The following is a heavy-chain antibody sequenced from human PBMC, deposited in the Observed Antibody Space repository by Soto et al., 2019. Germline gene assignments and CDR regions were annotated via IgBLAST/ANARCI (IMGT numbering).Heavy chain of an antibody. Sequence: SGPTLVNPTQTLTLTCTFSGFSLSTSGVGVGWIRQPPGKALEWLALIYWDDDKRYSPSLKSRLTITKDTSKNQVVLTMTNMDPVDTATYYCAHITLFGWLRLGHYFDYWGQGTLVTVSS. J-gene: IGHJ4*02. CDR3: AHITLFGWLRLGHYFDY. CDR2: IYWDDDK. D-gene: IGHD5-12*01. V-gene: IGHV2-5*02. CDR1: GFSLSTSGVG.